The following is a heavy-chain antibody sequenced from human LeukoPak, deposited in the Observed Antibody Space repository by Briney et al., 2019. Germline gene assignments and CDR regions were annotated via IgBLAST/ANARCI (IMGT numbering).Heavy chain of an antibody. V-gene: IGHV3-30-3*01. CDR2: ISYDGSSK. D-gene: IGHD1-26*01. CDR3: ARGGSGSYYYYYYYMDV. J-gene: IGHJ6*03. CDR1: GFTFSSYA. Sequence: SGGSLRLSCAASGFTFSSYAMHWVRQAPGKGLEWVAVISYDGSSKYYADSVKGRFTISRDNSKNTLYLQMNSLRAEDTAVYYCARGGSGSYYYYYYYMDVWGKGTTVTVSS.